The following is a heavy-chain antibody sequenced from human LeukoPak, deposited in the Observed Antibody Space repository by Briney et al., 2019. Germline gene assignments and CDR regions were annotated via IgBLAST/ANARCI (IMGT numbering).Heavy chain of an antibody. CDR3: ATEDGGTHTTDY. Sequence: PSETLSLTCVVSDYSISNGYHWGWIRQPPGKGLEWIGSIYHSGRTYYNPSLKSRVTISADTSRNQFSLQLRSVTAADTALYYCATEDGGTHTTDYWGQGILVTVSS. CDR2: IYHSGRT. V-gene: IGHV4-38-2*02. D-gene: IGHD4-23*01. CDR1: DYSISNGYH. J-gene: IGHJ4*02.